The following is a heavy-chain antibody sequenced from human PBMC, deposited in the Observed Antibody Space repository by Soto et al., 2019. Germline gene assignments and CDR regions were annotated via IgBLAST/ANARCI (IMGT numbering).Heavy chain of an antibody. CDR3: ATGEAPLLWFGEYRGLGY. J-gene: IGHJ4*02. CDR1: GFTFSSYG. D-gene: IGHD3-10*01. V-gene: IGHV3-30*03. CDR2: MSYDGSSE. Sequence: LRLSCAAFGFTFSSYGMHWVRQAPGKGLAWVAVMSYDGSSEHYADSVKGRFTISRDNSKNTLYLQMNSLRAEDTAVYYCATGEAPLLWFGEYRGLGYWGQGTLVTVSS.